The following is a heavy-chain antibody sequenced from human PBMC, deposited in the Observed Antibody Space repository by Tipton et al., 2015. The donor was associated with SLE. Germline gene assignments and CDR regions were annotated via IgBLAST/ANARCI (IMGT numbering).Heavy chain of an antibody. Sequence: SLRLSCAASGFTFSSYWMSWVRQAPGKGLEWVANIKQDGSEKYYVDSVKGRFTISRDNAKNSLYLQMNSLRAEDTTVYYCARKAYSSGWYFDYWGQGTLVTVSS. CDR3: ARKAYSSGWYFDY. CDR1: GFTFSSYW. D-gene: IGHD6-19*01. J-gene: IGHJ4*02. CDR2: IKQDGSEK. V-gene: IGHV3-7*02.